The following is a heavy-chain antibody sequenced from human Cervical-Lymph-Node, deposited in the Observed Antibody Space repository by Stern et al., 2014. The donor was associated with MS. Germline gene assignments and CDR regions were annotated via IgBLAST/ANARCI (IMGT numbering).Heavy chain of an antibody. V-gene: IGHV3-21*01. D-gene: IGHD3-16*01. Sequence: EVQLVESGGGLVKPGGSLRLSCAASGFPFSSYAMNWIRQAPGKGLEWVSSISSNSAYIYSADSVKGRFTISRDNAKNSGDLQMNSLRVEDTAVFFCARVRSPWEGERVGWFDSLGQGTLVIVSS. CDR2: ISSNSAYI. J-gene: IGHJ5*01. CDR1: GFPFSSYA. CDR3: ARVRSPWEGERVGWFDS.